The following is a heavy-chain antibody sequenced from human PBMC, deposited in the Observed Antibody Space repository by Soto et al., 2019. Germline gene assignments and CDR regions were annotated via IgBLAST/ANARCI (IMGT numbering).Heavy chain of an antibody. CDR2: INPNSGGT. CDR1: GYTFTGYY. CDR3: ARGSLAYYGSGKSGWFDP. Sequence: QVQLVQSGAEVKKPGASVKVSCKASGYTFTGYYMHWVRQAPGQGLEWMGWINPNSGGTNYAQKFQGWVTMTRDTSISTAYMELSRLRSDDTAVYYCARGSLAYYGSGKSGWFDPWGQGNLVNVSS. D-gene: IGHD3-10*01. J-gene: IGHJ5*02. V-gene: IGHV1-2*04.